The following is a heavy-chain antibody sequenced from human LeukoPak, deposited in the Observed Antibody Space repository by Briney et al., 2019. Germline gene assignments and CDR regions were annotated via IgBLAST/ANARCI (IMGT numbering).Heavy chain of an antibody. J-gene: IGHJ4*02. CDR2: INPNSGGT. V-gene: IGHV1-2*02. D-gene: IGHD3-22*01. CDR3: ARAYYYDSSPEDY. CDR1: GYTFTGYY. Sequence: ASVKVSCKASGYTFTGYYMHWVRQAPGQGLEWMGWINPNSGGTNYAQKFQGRVTTTRDTSISTAYMELSRLRSDDTAVYYCARAYYYDSSPEDYWGQGTLVTVSS.